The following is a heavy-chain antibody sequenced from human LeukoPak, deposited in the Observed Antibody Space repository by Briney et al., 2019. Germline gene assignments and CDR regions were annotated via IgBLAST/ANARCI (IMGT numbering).Heavy chain of an antibody. V-gene: IGHV1-24*01. Sequence: ASVKVSCKVSGYTLTELSMHWVRQAPGKGLEWMGGFDPEDGETIYAQKFQGRVTMTEDTSTDTAYMELSSLRSEDTAVYYCATEFGHPQTNWFNPWGQGTLVTVSS. D-gene: IGHD3-16*01. CDR1: GYTLTELS. CDR2: FDPEDGET. CDR3: ATEFGHPQTNWFNP. J-gene: IGHJ5*02.